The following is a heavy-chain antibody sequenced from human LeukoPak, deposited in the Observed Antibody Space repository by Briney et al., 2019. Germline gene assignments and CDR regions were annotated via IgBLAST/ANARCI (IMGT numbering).Heavy chain of an antibody. CDR3: VSEVGQLKD. J-gene: IGHJ4*02. Sequence: PGGSLRLSCAASGFTFNNYAMTWVRQAPGKGLDWVSVISGNGGSTYYADSVKGRFTISRDNSKSTLYLQMNSLRAEDTAVYYCVSEVGQLKDWGQGTLVTVSS. V-gene: IGHV3-23*01. CDR1: GFTFNNYA. CDR2: ISGNGGST. D-gene: IGHD6-13*01.